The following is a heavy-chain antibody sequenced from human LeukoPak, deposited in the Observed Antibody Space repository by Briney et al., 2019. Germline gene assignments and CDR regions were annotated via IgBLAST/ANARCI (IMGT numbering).Heavy chain of an antibody. Sequence: SETLSLTCTVSGGSISNYYWSWIRQPPGKGPEWIGYIYYSGSTNYNPSLKSRVTISVDTSKNQFSLKLSSVTAADTAVYYCAKLPRAGVGYYFDYWGQGTLVTVSS. CDR2: IYYSGST. J-gene: IGHJ4*02. V-gene: IGHV4-59*01. CDR1: GGSISNYY. CDR3: AKLPRAGVGYYFDY. D-gene: IGHD4-23*01.